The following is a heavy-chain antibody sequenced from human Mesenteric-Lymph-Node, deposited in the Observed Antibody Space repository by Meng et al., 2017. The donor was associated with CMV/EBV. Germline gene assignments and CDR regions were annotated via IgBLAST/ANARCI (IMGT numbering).Heavy chain of an antibody. CDR3: AREADGFS. J-gene: IGHJ5*02. Sequence: VSVKVSCKTSGFTFTGYYLHWVRQAPGQGLEWMGWIALNGGGTKFAQKFQGRVTMTGDPSISTAYMQLSSLRPDDTAVYYCAREADGFSWGQGTLVTVSS. CDR2: IALNGGGT. V-gene: IGHV1-2*02. D-gene: IGHD5-24*01. CDR1: GFTFTGYY.